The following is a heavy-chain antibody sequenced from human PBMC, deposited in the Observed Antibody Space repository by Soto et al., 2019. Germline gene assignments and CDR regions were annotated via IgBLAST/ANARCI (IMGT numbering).Heavy chain of an antibody. V-gene: IGHV3-23*01. Sequence: GGSLRLSCAASGLIFSDYAMSWVRQAPGKGLEWVARISGGGGDIFYADSVKGRFTISRDNVENTVYLQMGSLRADDTALYYCARGLKNYYGVDVWGQGTTVTVSS. CDR2: ISGGGGDI. J-gene: IGHJ6*02. CDR3: ARGLKNYYGVDV. CDR1: GLIFSDYA.